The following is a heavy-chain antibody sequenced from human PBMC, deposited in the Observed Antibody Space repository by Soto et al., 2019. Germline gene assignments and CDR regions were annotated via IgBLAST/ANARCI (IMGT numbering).Heavy chain of an antibody. J-gene: IGHJ4*01. D-gene: IGHD3-3*01. V-gene: IGHV3-23*01. CDR2: ISGSGDNT. CDR3: AKGRAITVYGVDILFDY. CDR1: GFSFSDYA. Sequence: PRGSLRLSCKASGFSFSDYAMTWVRQAPGKGLEWVSVISGSGDNTFYAASVKGRFAISRDNSKNVLYLQMNSLSADDAAVYFCAKGRAITVYGVDILFDYWGLGTLVTVS.